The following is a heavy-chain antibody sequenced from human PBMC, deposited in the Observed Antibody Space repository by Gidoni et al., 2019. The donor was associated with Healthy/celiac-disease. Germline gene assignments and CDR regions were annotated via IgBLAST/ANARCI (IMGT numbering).Heavy chain of an antibody. V-gene: IGHV3-7*01. CDR2: IKQDGSEK. CDR1: GFTFSSYW. J-gene: IGHJ4*02. CDR3: ARKYYFDY. Sequence: EVQLVESGGGLVQPGGSLRLSCAASGFTFSSYWKSWGRQAPGKGLEWVANIKQDGSEKYYVDSVKGLFTISRDNAKNSLYLQMNSLRAEDTAVYYCARKYYFDYWGQGTLVTVSS.